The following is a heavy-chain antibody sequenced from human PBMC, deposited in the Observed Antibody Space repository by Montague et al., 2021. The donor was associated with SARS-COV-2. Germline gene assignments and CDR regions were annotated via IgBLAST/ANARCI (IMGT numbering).Heavy chain of an antibody. CDR2: TYYKSKWYN. CDR1: GDSVSSNSAA. D-gene: IGHD6-13*01. J-gene: IGHJ6*02. CDR3: ASGRMVPYSSSWTTLYYYYGMDV. V-gene: IGHV6-1*01. Sequence: CAISGDSVSSNSAAWNWIRQSPSRGLEWLGRTYYKSKWYNDYAXXXKXXXTIXPDTSKNQFSLQLNSVTPEDTAVYYCASGRMVPYSSSWTTLYYYYGMDVWGQGATVTVYS.